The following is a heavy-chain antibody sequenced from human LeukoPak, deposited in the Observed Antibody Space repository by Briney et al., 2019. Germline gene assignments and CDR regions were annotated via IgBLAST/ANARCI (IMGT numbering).Heavy chain of an antibody. D-gene: IGHD2-2*01. V-gene: IGHV5-51*03. CDR3: VRRDITSRYVVWFDP. J-gene: IGHJ5*02. CDR2: IYPGDSDI. CDR1: GYSFTSYW. Sequence: GESLKIFCKGSGYSFTSYWIGWVRQMPGKGLELMGIIYPGDSDIRYSPSFQGQVTISADKSINTAYLQWSSLKASDTAIYYCVRRDITSRYVVWFDPLGQGTPVTVPS.